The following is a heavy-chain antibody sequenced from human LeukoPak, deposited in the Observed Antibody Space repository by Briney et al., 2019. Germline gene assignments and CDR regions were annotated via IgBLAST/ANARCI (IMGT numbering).Heavy chain of an antibody. J-gene: IGHJ5*02. CDR1: GGTFSNYA. V-gene: IGHV1-69*05. D-gene: IGHD3-10*01. Sequence: GSSVKVSCKASGGTFSNYAITWVRQAPGQGLEWMGRIIPIFGTANYAQKFQGRVTITTDESTSTAYMELSSLRSEDTAVYYCARADGNYGSGASSWFDPWGQGTLVTVSS. CDR3: ARADGNYGSGASSWFDP. CDR2: IIPIFGTA.